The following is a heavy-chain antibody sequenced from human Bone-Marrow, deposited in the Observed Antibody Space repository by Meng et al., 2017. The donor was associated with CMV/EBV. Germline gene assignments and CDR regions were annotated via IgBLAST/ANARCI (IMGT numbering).Heavy chain of an antibody. CDR1: GFTCSSYA. D-gene: IGHD6-6*01. V-gene: IGHV3-30*04. CDR2: ISYDGSNK. CDR3: ARDIGRSSSPMFDP. Sequence: ASGFTCSSYAMHWVRQAPGKGLEWVAVISYDGSNKYYADSVKGRFTISRDNSKNTLYLQMNSLRAEDTAVYYCARDIGRSSSPMFDPWGQGTLVTVSS. J-gene: IGHJ5*02.